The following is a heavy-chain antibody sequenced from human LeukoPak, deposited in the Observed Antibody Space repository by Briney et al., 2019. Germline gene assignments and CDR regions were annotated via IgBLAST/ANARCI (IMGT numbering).Heavy chain of an antibody. CDR3: AKERAGYTNPYYFDY. Sequence: GGSLRLSCAVSGITLSNYGVSWVRQAPGKGLEWVTGISDSGGRTNYADSVKGRFTISRDNPKNTLYLHMNSLRAEDTAVYYCAKERAGYTNPYYFDYWGQGTQVTVSS. CDR2: ISDSGGRT. V-gene: IGHV3-23*01. J-gene: IGHJ4*02. D-gene: IGHD3-16*02. CDR1: GITLSNYG.